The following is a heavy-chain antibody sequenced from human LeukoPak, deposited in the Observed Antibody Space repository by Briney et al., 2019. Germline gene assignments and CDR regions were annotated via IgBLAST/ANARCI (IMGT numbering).Heavy chain of an antibody. CDR1: GFTFSTYV. J-gene: IGHJ4*02. Sequence: SGGSLRLSCAASGFTFSTYVMNWFRQAPGKGLEWVSTISVGAEYIFYADSVKGRFTISRDDSSNALYLQMHSLRAEDTALYYCASGPPFLKYFEYWGQGTLVTVSS. V-gene: IGHV3-23*01. D-gene: IGHD3-3*01. CDR3: ASGPPFLKYFEY. CDR2: ISVGAEYI.